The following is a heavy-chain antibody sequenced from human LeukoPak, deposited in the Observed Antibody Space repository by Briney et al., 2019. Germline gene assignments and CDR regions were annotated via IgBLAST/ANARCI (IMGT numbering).Heavy chain of an antibody. Sequence: ASVKVSCKASGYTFTGYYIHWVRQAPGQGLEWMGWINPNSGGTSYAQQLQDRVTMTRDTSISTAYMELSRLTSDDTAVYYCARGRDIEMATHSTVPIYDYWGQGTLITVSS. CDR3: ARGRDIEMATHSTVPIYDY. CDR1: GYTFTGYY. CDR2: INPNSGGT. V-gene: IGHV1-2*02. J-gene: IGHJ4*02. D-gene: IGHD5-24*01.